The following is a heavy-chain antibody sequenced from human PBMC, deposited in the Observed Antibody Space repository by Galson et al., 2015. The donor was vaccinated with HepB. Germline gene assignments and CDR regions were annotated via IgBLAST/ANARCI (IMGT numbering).Heavy chain of an antibody. Sequence: SLRLSCAASGFTFSSYGMHWVRQAPGKGLEWVAVIWYDGSNKYYADSVKGRFTISRDNSKNTLYLQMNSLRAEDTAVYYCARATYNWNRGYYGMDVWGQGTTVTVSS. J-gene: IGHJ6*02. V-gene: IGHV3-33*01. CDR3: ARATYNWNRGYYGMDV. D-gene: IGHD1-1*01. CDR2: IWYDGSNK. CDR1: GFTFSSYG.